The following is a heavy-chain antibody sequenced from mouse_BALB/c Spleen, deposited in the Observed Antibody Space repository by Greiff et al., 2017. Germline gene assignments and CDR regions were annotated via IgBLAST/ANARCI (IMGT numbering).Heavy chain of an antibody. D-gene: IGHD2-10*02. CDR2: IYPGDGDT. CDR1: GYAFSSSW. Sequence: QVQLQQSGPELVKPGASVKISCKASGYAFSSSWMNWVKQRPGQGLEWIGRIYPGDGDTNYNGKFKGKATLTADKSSSTAYMQLSSLTSVDSAVYFCARGRYVAMDYWGQGTSVTVSS. CDR3: ARGRYVAMDY. V-gene: IGHV1-82*01. J-gene: IGHJ4*01.